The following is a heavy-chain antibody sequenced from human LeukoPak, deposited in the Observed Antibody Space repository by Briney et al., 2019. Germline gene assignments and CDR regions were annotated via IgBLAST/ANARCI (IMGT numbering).Heavy chain of an antibody. V-gene: IGHV3-30*03. CDR2: MSHDESSQ. J-gene: IGHJ3*02. D-gene: IGHD3-22*01. CDR3: ARWRTMTNAFDI. CDR1: GFTFSLYG. Sequence: GRSLRLSCAASGFTFSLYGIHWVRQGPGKGLEWVAVMSHDESSQYYADSVKGRFTISRDNSKNTLYLQMNSLRAEDTAVYYCARWRTMTNAFDIWGQGTMVTVSS.